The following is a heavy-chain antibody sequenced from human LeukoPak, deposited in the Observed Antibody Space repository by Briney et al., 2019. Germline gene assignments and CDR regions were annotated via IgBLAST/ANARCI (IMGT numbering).Heavy chain of an antibody. Sequence: SETLSLTCTVSGGSINNYYWSWIRQPAGKGLEWIGRIYTRGSANYNPSLKSRVTMSVDTSKNQFSLKLSSVTAADTAVYYCARGRYCSADICSGGDAFDIWGQGTMVSVSS. CDR1: GGSINNYY. D-gene: IGHD2-15*01. CDR2: IYTRGSA. V-gene: IGHV4-4*07. J-gene: IGHJ3*02. CDR3: ARGRYCSADICSGGDAFDI.